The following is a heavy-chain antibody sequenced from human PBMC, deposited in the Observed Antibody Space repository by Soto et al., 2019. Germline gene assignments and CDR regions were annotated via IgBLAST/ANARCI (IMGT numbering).Heavy chain of an antibody. CDR3: ARADRYSYGDYCYYYGMDV. J-gene: IGHJ6*02. D-gene: IGHD5-18*01. Sequence: QVQLVQSGAEVKKPGSSVKVSCKASGGTFSSYAISWVRQAPGQGLEWMGGIIPIFGTANYAQKFQGRVTITAGEASITAYMELRSLRSEDTAVYYCARADRYSYGDYCYYYGMDVWGQGTTVTVSS. V-gene: IGHV1-69*12. CDR1: GGTFSSYA. CDR2: IIPIFGTA.